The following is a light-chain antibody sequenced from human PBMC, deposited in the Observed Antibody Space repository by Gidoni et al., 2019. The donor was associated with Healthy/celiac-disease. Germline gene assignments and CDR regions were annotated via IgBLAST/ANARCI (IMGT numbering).Light chain of an antibody. CDR2: DVS. J-gene: IGLJ1*01. CDR3: SSYTSSSTPYV. CDR1: STDFGGYND. Sequence: QSALTPPASVSGSPAQSITISCTGTSTDFGGYNDVSWYQQHPGNAPKLMIYDVSNRPPGFSNRFSGSKSGNTASLTISGLQAEDEADYYCSSYTSSSTPYVFGTGTKVTVL. V-gene: IGLV2-14*03.